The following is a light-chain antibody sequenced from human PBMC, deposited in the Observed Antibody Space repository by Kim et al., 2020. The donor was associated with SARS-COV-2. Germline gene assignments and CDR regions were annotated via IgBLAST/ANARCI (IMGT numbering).Light chain of an antibody. J-gene: IGLJ3*02. CDR1: KLGDKY. V-gene: IGLV3-1*01. CDR2: QDS. Sequence: SYELTQPPSVSVSPGQTASITCSGDKLGDKYAFWYQQKPGQSPVLVIYQDSKRPSGIPERFSGSNSGNTATLTISGTQAMDEADYYCQAWDSSTHWVFGGGTQLTVL. CDR3: QAWDSSTHWV.